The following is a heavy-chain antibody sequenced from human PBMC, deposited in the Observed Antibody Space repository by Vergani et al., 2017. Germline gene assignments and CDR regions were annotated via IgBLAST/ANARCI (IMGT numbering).Heavy chain of an antibody. CDR2: INPSGGST. CDR3: ARAVRGVDAFDI. J-gene: IGHJ3*02. CDR1: GYTFTSYY. Sequence: QVQLVQSGAEVKKPGASVKVSCKASGYTFTSYYMHWVRQAPGQGLEWMGIINPSGGSTSYAQKFQGRVTMNRDTSTSTVYMELSSLRSEDTAVYYCARAVRGVDAFDIWGQGTMVTVSS. D-gene: IGHD3-10*01. V-gene: IGHV1-46*03.